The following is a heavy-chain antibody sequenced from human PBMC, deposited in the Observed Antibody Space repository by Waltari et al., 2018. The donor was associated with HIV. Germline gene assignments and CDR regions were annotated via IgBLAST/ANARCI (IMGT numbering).Heavy chain of an antibody. D-gene: IGHD3-22*01. J-gene: IGHJ6*02. Sequence: QVQLVESGGGVVQPGRSLRLSCAASGFTFSSYGMHWVRQAPGKGLEWVAVIWYDGSNKYYADSVKGRFTISRDNSKNTLYLQMNSLRAEDTAVYYCARGHPYYYDSHYYYGMDVWGQGTTVTVSS. V-gene: IGHV3-33*01. CDR1: GFTFSSYG. CDR2: IWYDGSNK. CDR3: ARGHPYYYDSHYYYGMDV.